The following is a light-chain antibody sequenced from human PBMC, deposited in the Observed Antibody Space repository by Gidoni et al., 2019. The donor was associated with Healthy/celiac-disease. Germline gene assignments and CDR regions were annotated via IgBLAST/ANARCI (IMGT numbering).Light chain of an antibody. CDR2: DVS. J-gene: IGLJ2*01. CDR1: SSDVGGYNY. Sequence: QSALTQPCSVSGAPGQSVPISCTGTSSDVGGYNYVSWYQQRPGKAPKLMVYDVSKRPSGVPDRFSGSKSGHTASLTISGLQAEDEADYYCCSYAGSYTLVFGGGTKLTVL. V-gene: IGLV2-11*01. CDR3: CSYAGSYTLV.